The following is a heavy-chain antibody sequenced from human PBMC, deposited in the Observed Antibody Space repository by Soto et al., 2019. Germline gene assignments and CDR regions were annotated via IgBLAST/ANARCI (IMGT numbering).Heavy chain of an antibody. CDR1: GSINTEY. J-gene: IGHJ4*02. V-gene: IGHV4-59*01. Sequence: SETMSLTCSVGSINTEYFTWSRNTPGKGREWIGYIDYSGSTNYNPSVKSRVTISVDTSKIQFSLKLSSVTAADTAVYYCARAIGYSYGFYFEYWGQGTLVTVSS. CDR3: ARAIGYSYGFYFEY. D-gene: IGHD5-18*01. CDR2: IDYSGST.